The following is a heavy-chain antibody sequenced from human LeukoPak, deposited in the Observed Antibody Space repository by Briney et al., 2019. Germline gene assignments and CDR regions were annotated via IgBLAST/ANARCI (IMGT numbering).Heavy chain of an antibody. CDR1: GYTFTGYY. CDR2: INPNSGGT. D-gene: IGHD6-19*01. V-gene: IGHV1-2*02. Sequence: GASVKVSCKASGYTFTGYYMHWVRRAPGQGLEWMGWINPNSGGTNYAQNFQGRVTMTRDTSISTAYMELSRLRSDDTAVYYCARAASIAVAGTFDPWGQGTLVTVSS. CDR3: ARAASIAVAGTFDP. J-gene: IGHJ5*02.